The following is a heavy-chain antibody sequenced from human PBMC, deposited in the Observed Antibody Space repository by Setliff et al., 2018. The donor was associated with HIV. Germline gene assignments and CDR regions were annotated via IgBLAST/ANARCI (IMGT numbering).Heavy chain of an antibody. Sequence: AGGSLRLSCAASGFTFDDYTMHWVRQAPGKGLEWVSLISWDGGSTYYADSVKGRFTISRDNSKNSLYLQMNNLRAEDTAVYYCARDSVRGASWYPGGFDVWGQGAMVTVS. J-gene: IGHJ3*01. D-gene: IGHD3-10*01. V-gene: IGHV3-43*01. CDR1: GFTFDDYT. CDR3: ARDSVRGASWYPGGFDV. CDR2: ISWDGGST.